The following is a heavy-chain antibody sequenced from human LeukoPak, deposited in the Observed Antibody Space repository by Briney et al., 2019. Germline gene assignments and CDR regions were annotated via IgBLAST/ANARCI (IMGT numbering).Heavy chain of an antibody. D-gene: IGHD2-2*01. CDR2: IYYSGST. V-gene: IGHV4-59*11. J-gene: IGHJ6*03. Sequence: SGTLSLTCTVSGGSISSHYWSWIRQPPGKGLEWIGYIYYSGSTNYNPSLKSRVTISVDTSKNQFSLKLSSVTAANTAVYYCAGSSSTSFAYYYYMDVWGKGTTVTVSS. CDR3: AGSSSTSFAYYYYMDV. CDR1: GGSISSHY.